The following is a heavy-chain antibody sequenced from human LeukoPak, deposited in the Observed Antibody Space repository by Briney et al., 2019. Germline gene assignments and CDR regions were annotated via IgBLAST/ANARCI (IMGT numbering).Heavy chain of an antibody. V-gene: IGHV3-74*01. CDR2: INSDGSST. J-gene: IGHJ4*02. CDR1: GFTFSSYW. D-gene: IGHD6-19*01. CDR3: ARGDKWLVTYYFDY. Sequence: GGSLRLSCAASGFTFSSYWMHWVRQAPGKGLVWVSRINSDGSSTSYADSVKGRFTISRDNSKNTLYLQMNNQRTEDTAVYYCARGDKWLVTYYFDYWGQGTLVTVSS.